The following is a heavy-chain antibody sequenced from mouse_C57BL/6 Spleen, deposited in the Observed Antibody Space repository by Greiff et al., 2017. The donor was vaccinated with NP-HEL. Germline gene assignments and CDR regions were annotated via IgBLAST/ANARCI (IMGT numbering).Heavy chain of an antibody. D-gene: IGHD2-4*01. J-gene: IGHJ1*03. CDR3: ARHDYDEGWYFDV. Sequence: DVKLVESGGGLVKPGGSLKLSCAASGFTFSDYGMHWVRQAPEKGLEWVAYISSGSSTIYYADTVKGRFTISRDNAKNTLFLQMTSLRSEDTAMYYCARHDYDEGWYFDVWGTGTTVTVSS. CDR1: GFTFSDYG. V-gene: IGHV5-17*01. CDR2: ISSGSSTI.